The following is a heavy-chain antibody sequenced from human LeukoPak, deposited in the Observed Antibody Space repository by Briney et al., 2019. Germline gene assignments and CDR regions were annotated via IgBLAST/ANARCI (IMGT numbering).Heavy chain of an antibody. CDR1: GFTFSSYA. D-gene: IGHD2-2*01. CDR2: ISGSGGST. Sequence: GGSLRLSCAASGFTFSSYAMSWVRQAPGKGLEWVSAISGSGGSTYYPDSVKGRFTISRDNSKNTLYLQMNSLRAEDTAVYYCAKGPSTSWSLPYYYYYGMDVWGKGTTVTVSS. V-gene: IGHV3-23*01. CDR3: AKGPSTSWSLPYYYYYGMDV. J-gene: IGHJ6*04.